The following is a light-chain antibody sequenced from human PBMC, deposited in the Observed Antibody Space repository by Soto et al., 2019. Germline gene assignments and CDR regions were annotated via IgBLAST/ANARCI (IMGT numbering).Light chain of an antibody. J-gene: IGLJ3*02. Sequence: QSVLTQPPSVSGTPGQRVTISCSGGKSDIGANTVYWFQQLPGTAPRLLIYTNNQRPSGVPDRFSGSKSGTSASLAISGLQSEDEADYYCATWDGNLNVCVFGGATKLTVL. CDR2: TNN. V-gene: IGLV1-44*01. CDR3: ATWDGNLNVCV. CDR1: KSDIGANT.